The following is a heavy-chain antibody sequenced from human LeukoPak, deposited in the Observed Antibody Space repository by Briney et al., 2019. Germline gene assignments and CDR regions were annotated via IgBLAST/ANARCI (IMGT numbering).Heavy chain of an antibody. V-gene: IGHV4-30-4*01. Sequence: SETLSLTCNVSGGSISSGDYYWSWIRQPPGKGLEWIGYIYYSGSTYYTPSLRGRVTISVDTSKNRFSLNLSSVTAADTAVYYCARGYSLDYWGQGTLVTVSS. D-gene: IGHD5-18*01. CDR1: GGSISSGDYY. CDR2: IYYSGST. J-gene: IGHJ4*02. CDR3: ARGYSLDY.